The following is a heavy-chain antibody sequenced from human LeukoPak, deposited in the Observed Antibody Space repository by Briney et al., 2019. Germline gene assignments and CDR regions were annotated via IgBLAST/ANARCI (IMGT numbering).Heavy chain of an antibody. CDR2: IRSKANNYAT. CDR1: GFTFSGST. Sequence: GGSLRLSCAASGFTFSGSTMHWVRQASGKGLEWVGRIRSKANNYATAYATSVKGRFTLSRDDSKNTAYLQMNSLKTEDTAVYYCTRGSDSIFGVARDGFDSWGQGTLVTVSS. CDR3: TRGSDSIFGVARDGFDS. D-gene: IGHD3-3*01. V-gene: IGHV3-73*01. J-gene: IGHJ4*02.